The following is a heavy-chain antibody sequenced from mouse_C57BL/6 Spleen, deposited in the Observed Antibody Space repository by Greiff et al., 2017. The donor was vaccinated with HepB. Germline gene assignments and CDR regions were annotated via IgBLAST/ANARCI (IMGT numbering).Heavy chain of an antibody. D-gene: IGHD2-3*01. Sequence: VKLMESGPGILQSSQTLSLTCSFSGFSLSTSGMGVSWIRQPSGKGLEWLAHIYWDDDKRYNPSLKSRLTISKDTSRNQVFLKITSVDTADTATYYCARRGGVTYYYAMDYWGQGTSVTVSS. V-gene: IGHV8-12*01. CDR2: IYWDDDK. J-gene: IGHJ4*01. CDR3: ARRGGVTYYYAMDY. CDR1: GFSLSTSGMG.